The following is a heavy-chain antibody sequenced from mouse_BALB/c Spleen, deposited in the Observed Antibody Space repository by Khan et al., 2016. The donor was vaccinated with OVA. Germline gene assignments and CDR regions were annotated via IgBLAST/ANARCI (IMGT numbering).Heavy chain of an antibody. D-gene: IGHD2-4*01. Sequence: EVELVESGPGLVKPSQSLSLTCTVTGYSITSGYAWNWIRQFPGNKLEWMGYISYSGVTSYTPSLKSRISITRDTSKNPFFLQLNSVTTEDTATYYCARGNYDWYYFDYWGQGTTLTVSS. J-gene: IGHJ2*01. CDR3: ARGNYDWYYFDY. CDR1: GYSITSGYA. CDR2: ISYSGVT. V-gene: IGHV3-2*02.